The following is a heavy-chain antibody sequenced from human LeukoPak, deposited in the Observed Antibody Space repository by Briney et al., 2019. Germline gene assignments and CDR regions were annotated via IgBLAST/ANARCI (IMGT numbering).Heavy chain of an antibody. D-gene: IGHD4-17*01. J-gene: IGHJ3*02. V-gene: IGHV1-69*13. CDR3: AREDYGDYVAFDI. CDR2: IISIFGTA. CDR1: GGTFSSYA. Sequence: ASVKVSCKASGGTFSSYAISWVRQAPGQGLEWMGGIISIFGTANYAQKFQGRVTITADESTSTAYMELSRLRSDDTAVYYCAREDYGDYVAFDIWGQGTMVTVSS.